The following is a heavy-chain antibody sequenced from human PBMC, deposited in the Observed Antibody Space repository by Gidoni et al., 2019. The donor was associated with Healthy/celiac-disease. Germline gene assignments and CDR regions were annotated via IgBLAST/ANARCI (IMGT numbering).Heavy chain of an antibody. CDR2: INHSGST. Sequence: QVQLQQWGAGLLKPSETLSLTCAVYGGSFSGYYWSWIRQPPGKGLEWIGEINHSGSTNYNPSLKSRVTISVDTSKNQFSLKLSSVTAADTAVYYCARGRLIRKAFDIWGQGTMVTVSS. V-gene: IGHV4-34*01. D-gene: IGHD2-8*01. CDR3: ARGRLIRKAFDI. CDR1: GGSFSGYY. J-gene: IGHJ3*02.